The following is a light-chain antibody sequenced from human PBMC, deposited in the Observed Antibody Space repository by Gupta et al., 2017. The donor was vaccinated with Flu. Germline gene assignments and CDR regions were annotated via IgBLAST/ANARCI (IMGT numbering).Light chain of an antibody. J-gene: IGLJ2*01. Sequence: SITISCTGTSSDVGGYNYVSWYQQHPGKATKLMIYEVSNRPSGVSNRFSGSKSGNTASLTISGLQAEDEADYYCSSYTSSSTLVFGGGTKLTVL. V-gene: IGLV2-14*01. CDR1: SSDVGGYNY. CDR3: SSYTSSSTLV. CDR2: EVS.